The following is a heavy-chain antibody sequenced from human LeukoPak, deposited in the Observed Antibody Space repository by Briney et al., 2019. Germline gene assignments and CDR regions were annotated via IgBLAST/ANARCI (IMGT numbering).Heavy chain of an antibody. D-gene: IGHD6-19*01. J-gene: IGHJ6*03. CDR2: IRSKAYGGTT. CDR1: GFTFGDYA. Sequence: GSLRLSCTASGFTFGDYAMSWVRQAPGKGLEWVGFIRSKAYGGTTEYAASVKGRFTISRDDSKSIAYLQMNSLKTEDTAVYYCTRGASQQWLVWGYYYYYMDVWGKGTTVTISS. V-gene: IGHV3-49*04. CDR3: TRGASQQWLVWGYYYYYMDV.